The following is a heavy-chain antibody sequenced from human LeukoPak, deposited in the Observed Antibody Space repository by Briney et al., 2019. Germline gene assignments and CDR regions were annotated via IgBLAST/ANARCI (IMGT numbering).Heavy chain of an antibody. J-gene: IGHJ4*02. CDR3: ARGREGYSYLY. V-gene: IGHV4-39*07. CDR1: GGSISSSSYY. D-gene: IGHD5-18*01. Sequence: SETLSLTCTVSGGSISSSSYYWGWIRQPPGKGLEWIGSIYYSGSTYYNPSLKSRVTISVDTSKNQFSLKLSSVTAADTAVYYCARGREGYSYLYWGQGTLVTVSS. CDR2: IYYSGST.